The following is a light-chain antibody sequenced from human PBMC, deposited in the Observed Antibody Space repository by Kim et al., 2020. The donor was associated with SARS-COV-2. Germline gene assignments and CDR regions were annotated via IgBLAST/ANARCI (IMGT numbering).Light chain of an antibody. CDR2: QDS. CDR3: QAWDSSGYV. V-gene: IGLV3-1*01. J-gene: IGLJ1*01. Sequence: SYELTQPPSVSVSPGQTASITCSGDKLGDKYACWYQQKPGQSPVLVIYQDSKRPSGIPERFSGSNSGNTATLTISGTQATDEADYYCQAWDSSGYVFGTG. CDR1: KLGDKY.